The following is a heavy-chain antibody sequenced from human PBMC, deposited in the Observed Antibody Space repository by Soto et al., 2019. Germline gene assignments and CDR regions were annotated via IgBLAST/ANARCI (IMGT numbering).Heavy chain of an antibody. D-gene: IGHD3-10*01. CDR3: AQAIGPVMVRGPLDV. J-gene: IGHJ6*02. CDR1: GFTFSSYG. Sequence: QVQLVESGGGVVQPGRSLRLSCAASGFTFSSYGMHWVRQAPGKGLEWVAVISYDGSNKYYADSVKGRFTISRDNSKNSLYLQMTSLRAEDTAVYDCAQAIGPVMVRGPLDVWGQGTTVTVSS. V-gene: IGHV3-30*18. CDR2: ISYDGSNK.